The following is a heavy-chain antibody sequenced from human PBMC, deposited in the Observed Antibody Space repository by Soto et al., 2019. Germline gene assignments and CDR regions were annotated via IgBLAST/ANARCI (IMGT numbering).Heavy chain of an antibody. CDR1: VTSRFTYDTYS. Sequence: EVQLLESGGGLVQPGGSLRLSCAASVTSRFTYDTYSMGWVRQAPGKGLEWVSAISGSGESTYYADSVKGRFTDSRDNSKNTLSQQMNSLRAEDAALYYCTLYDYIWASYTSLDYWGQGTLVTVSS. CDR2: ISGSGEST. D-gene: IGHD3-16*01. CDR3: TLYDYIWASYTSLDY. J-gene: IGHJ4*02. V-gene: IGHV3-23*01.